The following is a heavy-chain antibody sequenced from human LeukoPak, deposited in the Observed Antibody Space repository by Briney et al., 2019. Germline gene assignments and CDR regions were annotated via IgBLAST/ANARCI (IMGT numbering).Heavy chain of an antibody. CDR3: ARRAYSSGWYYFDY. Sequence: SETLSFTCTGSGGSISSYYWSWIRQPPGKGLEWIGYIYYSGSTNYNPSLKSRVTISVDTSKNQFSLKLSSVTAADTAVYYCARRAYSSGWYYFDYWGQGTLVTVSS. CDR2: IYYSGST. V-gene: IGHV4-59*08. CDR1: GGSISSYY. J-gene: IGHJ4*02. D-gene: IGHD6-19*01.